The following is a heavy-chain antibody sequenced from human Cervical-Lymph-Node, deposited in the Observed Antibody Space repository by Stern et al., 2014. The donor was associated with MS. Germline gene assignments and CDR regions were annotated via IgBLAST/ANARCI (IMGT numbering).Heavy chain of an antibody. CDR2: MHYSGSA. V-gene: IGHV4-39*01. D-gene: IGHD6-6*01. CDR3: SPYSSSSGWFDP. Sequence: QLQLQESGPGLVKPSETLSLTCTVSGGSISSSSYYWAWIRQPPGKGLEWIGRMHYSGSAHYNPSLKSRVTISVEPSTNQFSLKVTSVTAADTAVYYCSPYSSSSGWFDPWGQGTLVAVSS. CDR1: GGSISSSSYY. J-gene: IGHJ5*02.